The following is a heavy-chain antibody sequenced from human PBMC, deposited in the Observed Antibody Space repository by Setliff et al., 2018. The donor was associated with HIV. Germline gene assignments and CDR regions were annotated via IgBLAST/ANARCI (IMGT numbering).Heavy chain of an antibody. Sequence: LRLSCVASGFTFSRYWMSWVRQAPGKGLEFVANIKEDGSVTNYVDSVKGRFTISRDNAKNLVFLQMSSLGAEDTAAYYCARDPGSSSFDYWGQGTPVTVSS. D-gene: IGHD6-19*01. CDR3: ARDPGSSSFDY. V-gene: IGHV3-7*03. J-gene: IGHJ4*02. CDR2: IKEDGSVT. CDR1: GFTFSRYW.